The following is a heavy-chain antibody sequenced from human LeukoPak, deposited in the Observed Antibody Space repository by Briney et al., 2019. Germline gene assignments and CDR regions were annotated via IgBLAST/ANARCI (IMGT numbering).Heavy chain of an antibody. D-gene: IGHD2-15*01. V-gene: IGHV1-46*01. CDR3: ARDTYREGYCSGGSCYYYYYGMDV. CDR2: INPSGGST. CDR1: GYTFTSYY. Sequence: GASVKVSCRASGYTFTSYYMHWVRQAPGQGLEWMGIINPSGGSTSYAQKFQGRVTITADESTSTAYMELSSLRSEDTAVYYCARDTYREGYCSGGSCYYYYYGMDVWGQGTTVTVSS. J-gene: IGHJ6*02.